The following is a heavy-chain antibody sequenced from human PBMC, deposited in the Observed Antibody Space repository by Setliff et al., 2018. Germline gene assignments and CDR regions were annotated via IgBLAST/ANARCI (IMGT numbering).Heavy chain of an antibody. CDR2: IGDSDN. CDR3: VRDLHWGFDY. V-gene: IGHV3-21*01. D-gene: IGHD7-27*01. CDR1: GFAFSSYS. Sequence: PGGSLRLSCAASGFAFSSYSMNWVRQAPGKGLEWVSSIGDSDNYYADSVKGRFTISRDNVKNSLFLQMNSLRAEDTAVYYCVRDLHWGFDYWGLGTLVTVSS. J-gene: IGHJ4*02.